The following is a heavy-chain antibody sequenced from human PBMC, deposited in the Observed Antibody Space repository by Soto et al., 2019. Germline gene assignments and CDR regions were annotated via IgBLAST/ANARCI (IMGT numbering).Heavy chain of an antibody. V-gene: IGHV4-39*01. CDR1: GGSISSSSYY. J-gene: IGHJ5*02. Sequence: PSETLSLTCTVSGGSISSSSYYWGWIRQPPGKGLEWIGSIYYSGSTYYNPSLKSRVTISVDTSKNQFSLKLSSVTAADTAVYYCARLYGKKNWFDPWGQGTLVTVSS. CDR3: ARLYGKKNWFDP. CDR2: IYYSGST. D-gene: IGHD1-26*01.